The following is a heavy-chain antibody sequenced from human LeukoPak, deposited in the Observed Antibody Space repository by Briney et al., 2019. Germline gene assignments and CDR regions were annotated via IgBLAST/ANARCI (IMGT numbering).Heavy chain of an antibody. CDR3: ARDQPLGSLLRYFDY. Sequence: SETLSLTCAVSGGSISSSNWWSWVRQPPGKGLEWIGEIYHRGSTNYNPSLKSRITISVDKSKNHFSLKLTSVTAADTAVYYCARDQPLGSLLRYFDYWGQGTLVTVSS. CDR2: IYHRGST. D-gene: IGHD3-9*01. CDR1: GGSISSSNW. J-gene: IGHJ4*02. V-gene: IGHV4-4*02.